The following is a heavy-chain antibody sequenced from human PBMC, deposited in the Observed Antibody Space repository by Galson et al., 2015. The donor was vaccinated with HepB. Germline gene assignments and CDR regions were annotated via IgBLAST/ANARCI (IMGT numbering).Heavy chain of an antibody. CDR1: GFTFSSYS. V-gene: IGHV3-48*02. CDR2: ISDSTI. CDR3: ARTIYPTTSSVGYFDS. Sequence: SLRLSCAASGFTFSSYSFNWVRQAPGKGLECVSYISDSTIYYADSVKGRFTISRDNAKNALYLQMNSLRDDDTAVYYCARTIYPTTSSVGYFDSWGQGTLVTVSS. J-gene: IGHJ4*02. D-gene: IGHD6-6*01.